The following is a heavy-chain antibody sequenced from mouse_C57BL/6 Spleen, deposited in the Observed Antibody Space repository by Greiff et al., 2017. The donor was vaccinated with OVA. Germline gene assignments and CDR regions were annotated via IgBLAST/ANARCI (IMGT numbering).Heavy chain of an antibody. V-gene: IGHV1-80*01. D-gene: IGHD1-1*01. Sequence: QVQLQQSGAELVKPGASVKISCKASGYAFSSYWMNWVKQRPGKGLEWIGQIYPGDGDTNYNGKFKGKATLTADKSSSTAYMQLSSLTSEDSAVDFCAREGIVRYPCYWYFDDWGTGTTVTVSS. CDR1: GYAFSSYW. CDR3: AREGIVRYPCYWYFDD. CDR2: IYPGDGDT. J-gene: IGHJ1*03.